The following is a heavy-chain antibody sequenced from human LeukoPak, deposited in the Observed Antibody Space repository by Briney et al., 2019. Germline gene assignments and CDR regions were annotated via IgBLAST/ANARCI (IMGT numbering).Heavy chain of an antibody. V-gene: IGHV4-59*01. CDR2: IYYTGST. CDR3: AGTNNPYYFDF. D-gene: IGHD1-14*01. CDR1: GASIRSSY. Sequence: PSETLSLTCTVSGASIRSSYWSWLRQPPGKGLEWIGYIYYTGSTNSNPSLKSRVTISVDSSKNQFSLKLSSVTAADTALYYCAGTNNPYYFDFWGQGPLVTVSS. J-gene: IGHJ4*02.